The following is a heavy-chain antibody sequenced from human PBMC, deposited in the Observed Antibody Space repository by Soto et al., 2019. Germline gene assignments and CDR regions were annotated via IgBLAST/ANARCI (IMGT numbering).Heavy chain of an antibody. CDR2: INPNSGGT. CDR1: GYTFTGYY. V-gene: IGHV1-2*06. J-gene: IGHJ4*02. D-gene: IGHD6-13*01. Sequence: ASVKVSCKASGYTFTGYYMHWVRQAPGQGLEWMGRINPNSGGTNYAQKFQGRVTMTRDTSISTAYMELSRLRSDDTAVYYCATGVIAAAGSPSDYWGQGTLVTVSS. CDR3: ATGVIAAAGSPSDY.